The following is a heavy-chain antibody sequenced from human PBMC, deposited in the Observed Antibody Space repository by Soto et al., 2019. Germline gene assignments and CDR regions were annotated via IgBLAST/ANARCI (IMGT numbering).Heavy chain of an antibody. CDR1: GFTLSGYA. J-gene: IGHJ6*03. D-gene: IGHD6-6*01. Sequence: EVQLAESGGGLAQPGGSLRLSCAASGFTLSGYAMDWVRQAPGKGLEYVSGISSNGVGTYYANSVQGRFTISRDNSKNTVYRQMGSLRPEDMAVYYCAGRARPDFYYMDVWGKGTTVTVSS. V-gene: IGHV3-64*01. CDR3: AGRARPDFYYMDV. CDR2: ISSNGVGT.